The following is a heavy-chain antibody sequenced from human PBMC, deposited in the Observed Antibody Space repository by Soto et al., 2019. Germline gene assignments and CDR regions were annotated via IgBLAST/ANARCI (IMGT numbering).Heavy chain of an antibody. CDR1: GFTFSTYT. CDR2: ISYDGTNK. CDR3: AKGAVSSWYYELDY. J-gene: IGHJ4*02. V-gene: IGHV3-30-3*01. D-gene: IGHD6-13*01. Sequence: GGSLRLSCAASGFTFSTYTMHWVRQAPGKGLEWVAFISYDGTNKYYADSVKGRFTISRDNSKNTLYLQMSSLRPDDTAVYYCAKGAVSSWYYELDYWGQGTLVTVSS.